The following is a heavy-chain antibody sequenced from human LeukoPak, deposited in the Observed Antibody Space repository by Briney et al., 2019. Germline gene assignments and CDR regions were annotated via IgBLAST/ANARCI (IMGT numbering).Heavy chain of an antibody. CDR3: ARDRQRYCSGGSCFQFDP. V-gene: IGHV1-18*01. CDR2: ISAYNGNT. CDR1: GYTFTSYG. Sequence: ASVKVSYKASGYTFTSYGISWVRQAPGQGLEWMGWISAYNGNTNYAQKLQGRVTMTTDTSTSTAYMEPRSLRSDDTAVYYCARDRQRYCSGGSCFQFDPWGQGTLVTVSS. D-gene: IGHD2-15*01. J-gene: IGHJ5*02.